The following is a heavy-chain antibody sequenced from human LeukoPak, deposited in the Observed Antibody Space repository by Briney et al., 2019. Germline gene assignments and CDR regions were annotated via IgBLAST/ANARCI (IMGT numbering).Heavy chain of an antibody. CDR1: GFTFNDYY. Sequence: GGSLRLSCAAAGFTFNDYYMSWIRQAPGKGLEWLSYINIGGTNTHYADSVKGRFTISRDNAKKSLYLEMNNLRAEDTAVYYCATDGAGFDTWGQGVLVTVSS. CDR3: ATDGAGFDT. V-gene: IGHV3-11*01. J-gene: IGHJ5*02. CDR2: INIGGTNT.